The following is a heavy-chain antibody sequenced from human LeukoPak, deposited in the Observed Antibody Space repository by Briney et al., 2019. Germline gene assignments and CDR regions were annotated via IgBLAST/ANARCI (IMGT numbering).Heavy chain of an antibody. J-gene: IGHJ4*02. CDR2: MNANSGGR. V-gene: IGHV1-2*02. Sequence: AXVKVSCXAAGYTFTDYYMHWVGQAPGQGVEWMGWMNANSGGRNYAQNFQGRVTMTRETSSRTANMEMRRLTSEEAAVDYCAREYSSRWSEGGYWGQGTLVTVSS. CDR1: GYTFTDYY. CDR3: AREYSSRWSEGGY. D-gene: IGHD6-19*01.